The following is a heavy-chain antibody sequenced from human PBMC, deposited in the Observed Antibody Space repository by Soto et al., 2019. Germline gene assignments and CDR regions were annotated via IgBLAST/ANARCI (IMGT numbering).Heavy chain of an antibody. D-gene: IGHD2-21*02. CDR1: GFTFSYYW. V-gene: IGHV3-74*01. CDR3: ARGDKGAFDL. Sequence: EVQLVASEGGLVQPGGSLRLSCAASGFTFSYYWMHWVRQAPGQGLVWVSRIHSDGSSTTYADSVKGRFTISRDNAKNTLYLQILSLRAEDTAVYYCARGDKGAFDLWGQGTMVTVSS. J-gene: IGHJ3*01. CDR2: IHSDGSST.